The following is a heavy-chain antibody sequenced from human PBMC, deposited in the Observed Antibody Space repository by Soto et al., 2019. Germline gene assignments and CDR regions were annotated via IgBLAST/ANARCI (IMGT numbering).Heavy chain of an antibody. CDR2: IYYSGST. CDR3: ARHVAVAGLYYFDY. J-gene: IGHJ4*02. V-gene: IGHV4-39*01. CDR1: GGSINSGRHY. Sequence: QLQLQESGPGLVKPSETLSLTCTVSGGSINSGRHYWGWIRQPPGKGLEWIANIYYSGSTHYNPSLKSRVPISVDTSKNQFSLKLSSVTAADTAVYYCARHVAVAGLYYFDYWGQGTLVTVSS. D-gene: IGHD6-19*01.